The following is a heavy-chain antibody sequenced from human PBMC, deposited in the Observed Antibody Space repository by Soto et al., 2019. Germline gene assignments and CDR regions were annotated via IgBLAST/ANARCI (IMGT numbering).Heavy chain of an antibody. Sequence: QVQLVQSGAEVKKPGSSVKVSCKASGGTFSSYTISWVRQAPGQGLEWMGRIIPILGIANYAQKFQGRVTITADKSTSTAYMELSSLRSEDTAVYYCARAYDHRDLNWFDPWGQGTLVTVSS. CDR3: ARAYDHRDLNWFDP. CDR1: GGTFSSYT. CDR2: IIPILGIA. D-gene: IGHD3-22*01. V-gene: IGHV1-69*02. J-gene: IGHJ5*02.